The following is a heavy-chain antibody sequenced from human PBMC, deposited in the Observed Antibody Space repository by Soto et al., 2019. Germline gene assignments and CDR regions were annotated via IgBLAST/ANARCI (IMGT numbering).Heavy chain of an antibody. Sequence: QITLKESGPSLVKPTQTLTLTCTFSGFSLTTNGVGVGWIRQSPGEALEWLALIYWDDDKRYSPSLKSRLTITKDTSKNQVVLTMTNMDSVDTATCYCAYCGYYSSSWFPDYWGQGTLVTVSS. V-gene: IGHV2-5*02. D-gene: IGHD6-13*01. CDR2: IYWDDDK. CDR1: GFSLTTNGVG. CDR3: AYCGYYSSSWFPDY. J-gene: IGHJ4*02.